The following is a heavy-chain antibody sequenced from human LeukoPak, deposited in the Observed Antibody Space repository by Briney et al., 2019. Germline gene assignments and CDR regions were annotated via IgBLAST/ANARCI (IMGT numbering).Heavy chain of an antibody. CDR2: IYYSGTT. D-gene: IGHD4-11*01. Sequence: SETLSLTCTVSGGPINNYYWSWIRQPPGKGPEWVGYIYYSGTTSYNPSLTSRVTISIDTSKNQFSLKLTSVTAADTAVYYCARHDPSKNGAYDIWGEGGMVTVSS. CDR3: ARHDPSKNGAYDI. V-gene: IGHV4-59*08. J-gene: IGHJ3*02. CDR1: GGPINNYY.